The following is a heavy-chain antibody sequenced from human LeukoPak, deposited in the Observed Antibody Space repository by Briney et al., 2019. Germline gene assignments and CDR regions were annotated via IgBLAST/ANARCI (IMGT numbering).Heavy chain of an antibody. CDR3: ARKPSMVRGPVYYYYGMDV. CDR1: GGSLSGYY. J-gene: IGHJ6*02. CDR2: INHSGST. D-gene: IGHD3-10*01. V-gene: IGHV4-34*01. Sequence: SETLSLTCAVYGGSLSGYYWSWIRQPPGKGLEWIGEINHSGSTNYNPSLKSRVTISVDTSKNQFSLKLSSVTAADTAVYYCARKPSMVRGPVYYYYGMDVWGQGTTVTVSS.